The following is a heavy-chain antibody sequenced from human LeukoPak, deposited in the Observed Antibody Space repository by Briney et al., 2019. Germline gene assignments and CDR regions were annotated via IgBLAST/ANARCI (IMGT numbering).Heavy chain of an antibody. CDR1: GYTFTSYA. CDR3: ATGHGQGLVGRVDY. V-gene: IGHV7-4-1*02. J-gene: IGHJ4*02. CDR2: INTNTGNP. D-gene: IGHD6-19*01. Sequence: ASVKVSCKASGYTFTSYAMNWVRQAPGQGLEWMGWINTNTGNPAYAQGFTGRFVFSLDTSVSTAYLQISSLKAEDTAVYYCATGHGQGLVGRVDYWGQGTLVTVSS.